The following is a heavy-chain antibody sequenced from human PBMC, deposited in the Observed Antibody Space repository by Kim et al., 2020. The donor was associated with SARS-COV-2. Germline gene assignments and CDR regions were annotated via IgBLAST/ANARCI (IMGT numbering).Heavy chain of an antibody. Sequence: SETLSLTCTVSGGSISSYYWSWIRQPPGKGLEWIGYIYNSGSPNYNPSLKSRVTISMDTSKYQFSLQLSSVTAADTAVYYCARRYCPNGVCHLDYWGQGALVTVSS. CDR3: ARRYCPNGVCHLDY. D-gene: IGHD2-8*01. V-gene: IGHV4-59*01. J-gene: IGHJ4*02. CDR1: GGSISSYY. CDR2: IYNSGSP.